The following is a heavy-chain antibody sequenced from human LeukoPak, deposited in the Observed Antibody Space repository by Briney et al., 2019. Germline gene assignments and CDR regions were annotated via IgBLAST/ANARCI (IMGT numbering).Heavy chain of an antibody. Sequence: PGGSLRLSCTASGFTFSYYWMHWVRQAPGKGPVWVSRINTDGSSTTCADSVKGRFTISRDNAKNTLYLQMNSLRAEDTAVYYCARESSGSYYHWGQGTLVTVSS. CDR2: INTDGSST. V-gene: IGHV3-74*01. CDR3: ARESSGSYYH. CDR1: GFTFSYYW. J-gene: IGHJ4*02. D-gene: IGHD1-26*01.